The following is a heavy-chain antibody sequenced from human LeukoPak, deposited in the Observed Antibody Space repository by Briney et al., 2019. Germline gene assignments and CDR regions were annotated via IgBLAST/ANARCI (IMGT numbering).Heavy chain of an antibody. Sequence: ASVTVSFTASGYTFTSYDINWVRQGPGQGVERMGGIIPFFGTATYAQKFQGRVTITADESTSTAYMELSSLRSEDTAVYYCARGDCFNWNDDCYYYGMDVWGQGTTATVSS. CDR3: ARGDCFNWNDDCYYYGMDV. D-gene: IGHD1-1*01. CDR2: IIPFFGTA. V-gene: IGHV1-69*13. CDR1: GYTFTSYD. J-gene: IGHJ6*02.